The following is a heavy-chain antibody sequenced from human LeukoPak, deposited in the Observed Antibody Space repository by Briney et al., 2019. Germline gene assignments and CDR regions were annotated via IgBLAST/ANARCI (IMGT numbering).Heavy chain of an antibody. CDR2: IYYSGST. Sequence: SETLSLTCTVSGGSISSYYWSWIRQPPGKGLEWIGYIYYSGSTNYNPSLKSRVTISVDTSKNQFSLKLSSVTAADTAVYYCARGRAAAGIPYYFGMDVWGQGTTVTVSS. CDR1: GGSISSYY. CDR3: ARGRAAAGIPYYFGMDV. D-gene: IGHD6-13*01. V-gene: IGHV4-59*01. J-gene: IGHJ6*02.